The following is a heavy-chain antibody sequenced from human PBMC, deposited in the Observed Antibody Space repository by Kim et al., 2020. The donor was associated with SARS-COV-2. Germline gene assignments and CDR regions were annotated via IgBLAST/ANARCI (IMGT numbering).Heavy chain of an antibody. Sequence: SVKVSCKASGGTFSSYAISWVRQAPGQGLEWMGGIIPIFGTANYAQKFQGRVTITADESTSTAYMELSSLRSEDTAVYYCARARTLTNWFDPWGQGTLVTVSS. J-gene: IGHJ5*02. V-gene: IGHV1-69*13. CDR2: IIPIFGTA. CDR1: GGTFSSYA. CDR3: ARARTLTNWFDP. D-gene: IGHD7-27*01.